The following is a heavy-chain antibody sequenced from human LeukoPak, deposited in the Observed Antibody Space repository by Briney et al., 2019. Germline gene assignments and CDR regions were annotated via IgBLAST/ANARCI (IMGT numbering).Heavy chain of an antibody. J-gene: IGHJ5*01. V-gene: IGHV3-30*02. Sequence: GGSLRLSCAASGFTFSDYGMHWVRQAPGKGLEWVAFIRNDGSYEYYPDSVKGRFTISRDNSRNARFLHMNSLRAEDTAVYYCAKGGSPSHNWFNSWSQGTLVTASS. CDR1: GFTFSDYG. CDR2: IRNDGSYE. D-gene: IGHD2-15*01. CDR3: AKGGSPSHNWFNS.